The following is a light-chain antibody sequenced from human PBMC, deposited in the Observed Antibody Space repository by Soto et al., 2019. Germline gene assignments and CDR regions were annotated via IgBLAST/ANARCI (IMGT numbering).Light chain of an antibody. Sequence: AIRMTQSPSSFSASTGDRVTITCRASQGISSYLAWYQQKPGKAPKLLIYAASTLQSGVPSRFSASDSGTDSTLPFSCLRFEIFATFYCNQNYINPSPFAQGTSWRSN. CDR2: AAS. CDR1: QGISSY. V-gene: IGKV1-8*01. J-gene: IGKJ2*01. CDR3: NQNYINPSP.